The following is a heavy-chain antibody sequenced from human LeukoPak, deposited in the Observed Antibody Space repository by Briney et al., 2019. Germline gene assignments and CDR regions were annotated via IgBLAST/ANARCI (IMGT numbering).Heavy chain of an antibody. J-gene: IGHJ4*02. Sequence: SETLSLTCTVSGGSISSSSYYWGWIGQPPGKGLEWIGSIYYSGRTYYNPSLKSRVTISVATSKNQFSLKLSSVTAADTAVYYCARSPWSEVYCSSSTCSFRDWGQGTLVTVSS. CDR1: GGSISSSSYY. V-gene: IGHV4-39*01. CDR3: ARSPWSEVYCSSSTCSFRD. CDR2: IYYSGRT. D-gene: IGHD2-2*01.